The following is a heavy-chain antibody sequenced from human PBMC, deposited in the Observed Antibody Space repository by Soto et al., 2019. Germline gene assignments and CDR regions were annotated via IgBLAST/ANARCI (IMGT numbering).Heavy chain of an antibody. CDR2: IHYSGST. V-gene: IGHV4-39*01. CDR1: GGSISRNIYY. Sequence: SETLSLTYTVSGGSISRNIYYWGWIRQPPGKGLEWIGNIHYSGSTYYDSSLQSRVTISIDTSKNQFSLKLSSVTATDTAVYYCARLTYGSGSYITYYYYGMDVWGQGTTVTVS. CDR3: ARLTYGSGSYITYYYYGMDV. D-gene: IGHD3-10*01. J-gene: IGHJ6*02.